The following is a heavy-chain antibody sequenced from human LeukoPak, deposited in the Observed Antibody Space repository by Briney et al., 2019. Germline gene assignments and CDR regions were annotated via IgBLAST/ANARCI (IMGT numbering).Heavy chain of an antibody. V-gene: IGHV3-7*01. J-gene: IGHJ6*03. CDR1: GFTLTNYW. D-gene: IGHD3-16*01. CDR2: IKPDGSDK. CDR3: ARVGPQGADHYVDV. Sequence: GGSLRLSCVVSGFTLTNYWMGWVRQAPGKGLEWVGNIKPDGSDKYYMDSMKGRFTISRDNSENSLHLHMNSLRAEDTAVYYCARVGPQGADHYVDVWGKGTTVTISS.